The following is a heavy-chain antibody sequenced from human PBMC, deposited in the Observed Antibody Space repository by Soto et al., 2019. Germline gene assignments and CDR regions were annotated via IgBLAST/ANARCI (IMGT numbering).Heavy chain of an antibody. CDR3: AREGGYSSGWYDFDY. J-gene: IGHJ4*02. D-gene: IGHD6-19*01. CDR1: GYTFPSYG. Sequence: ASVKVSCKASGYTFPSYGISWVRQAPGQRLEWMGWINAGNGTAKYSQKFQGRVTITRDKSTSTAYMELSSLRSEDTAVYYCAREGGYSSGWYDFDYWGQGTLVTVSS. V-gene: IGHV1-18*01. CDR2: INAGNGTA.